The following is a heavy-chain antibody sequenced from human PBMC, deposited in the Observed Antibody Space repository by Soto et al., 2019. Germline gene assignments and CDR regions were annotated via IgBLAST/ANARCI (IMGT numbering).Heavy chain of an antibody. CDR3: ARDHGGSTWFVGVYYFFGMDV. V-gene: IGHV3-48*02. D-gene: IGHD6-13*01. Sequence: EVQLVESGGDLVQPGGSLRLSCAASGFIFSDYTMTWVRQAPGRGLEFVSHISSSGGAISYAESVKGRFTVSRDNAKNSLYLQMNSLRDEDTAVYFCARDHGGSTWFVGVYYFFGMDVWGQGTAVTVSS. CDR2: ISSSGGAI. J-gene: IGHJ6*02. CDR1: GFIFSDYT.